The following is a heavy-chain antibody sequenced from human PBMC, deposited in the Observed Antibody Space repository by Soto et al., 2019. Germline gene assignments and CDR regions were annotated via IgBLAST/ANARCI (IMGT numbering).Heavy chain of an antibody. Sequence: ASVKVSCKASGYTFTSYDINWVRQATGQGLEWMGWMNPNSGNTGYAQKFQGRVTMTRNTSISTAYMELSSLRSEDTDVYYCARGPRFLEWLLLEYYYYYYGMDVWGQGTTVTVSS. D-gene: IGHD3-3*01. CDR2: MNPNSGNT. CDR1: GYTFTSYD. CDR3: ARGPRFLEWLLLEYYYYYYGMDV. J-gene: IGHJ6*02. V-gene: IGHV1-8*01.